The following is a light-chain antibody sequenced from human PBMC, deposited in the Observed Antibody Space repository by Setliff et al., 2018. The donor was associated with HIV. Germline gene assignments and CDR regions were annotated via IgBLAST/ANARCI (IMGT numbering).Light chain of an antibody. CDR2: DVN. V-gene: IGLV2-14*01. Sequence: QSALTQPASVSGSPGQSITISCTGISSDVGDYDYVSWFQQFPDEAPKLIIYDVNKRPSRVPGRFSGSKSGNTASLTISGLQTEDEADYYCSSYTRGNFVFGTGTKVTVL. CDR1: SSDVGDYDY. CDR3: SSYTRGNFV. J-gene: IGLJ1*01.